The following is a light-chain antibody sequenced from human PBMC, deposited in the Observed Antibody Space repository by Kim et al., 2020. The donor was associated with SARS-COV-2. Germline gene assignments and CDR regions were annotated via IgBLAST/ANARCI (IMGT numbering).Light chain of an antibody. CDR2: GKN. J-gene: IGLJ2*01. V-gene: IGLV3-19*01. CDR1: SLKIYY. CDR3: NSRDSSDNHLVV. Sequence: LGLTVRITCRGDSLKIYYATWYQQKPGQAPLLVIYGKNNRPSGIPDRFSGSSLGNTASLTITGAQAEDEADYYCNSRDSSDNHLVVFGGGTQLTVL.